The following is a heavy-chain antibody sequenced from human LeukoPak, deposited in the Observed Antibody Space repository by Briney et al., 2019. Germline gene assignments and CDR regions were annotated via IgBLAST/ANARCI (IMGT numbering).Heavy chain of an antibody. D-gene: IGHD3-16*01. Sequence: GGSLRLSCAASGFTFSSHSMNWARQAPGKGLEWVASINHNGNVNYYVDSVKGRFTISRDNAKNSLYLQMSNLRAEDTAVYFCASGGGLDVWGQGATVTVSS. CDR1: GFTFSSHS. CDR2: INHNGNVN. CDR3: ASGGGLDV. V-gene: IGHV3-7*03. J-gene: IGHJ6*02.